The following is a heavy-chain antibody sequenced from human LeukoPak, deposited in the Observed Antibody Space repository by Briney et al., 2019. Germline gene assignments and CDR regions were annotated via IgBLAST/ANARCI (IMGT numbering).Heavy chain of an antibody. CDR3: TRDYYDRSGYPDY. CDR2: IKQDGSEK. J-gene: IGHJ4*02. D-gene: IGHD3-22*01. CDR1: GFTFSNYW. V-gene: IGHV3-7*04. Sequence: GGSLRPSCATSGFTFSNYWMSWVRQTPGKGLEWVANIKQDGSEKDYVDSVKGRFTISRDNAKNSLCLQMNSLRAEDTAVYYCTRDYYDRSGYPDYWGQGTLVTVSS.